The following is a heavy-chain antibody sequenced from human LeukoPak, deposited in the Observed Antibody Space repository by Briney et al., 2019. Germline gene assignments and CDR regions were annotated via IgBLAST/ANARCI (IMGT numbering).Heavy chain of an antibody. Sequence: GGSLRLSCAASGFTFSSYAMSWVRQAPGKGLEWVSAISGSGGSKYYADSVKGRFTISRDNSKNTLYLQMNSLRAEDTAVYYCAKDPSQYSGSYEGPFDYWGQGTLVTVSS. CDR3: AKDPSQYSGSYEGPFDY. V-gene: IGHV3-23*01. J-gene: IGHJ4*02. CDR2: ISGSGGSK. D-gene: IGHD1-26*01. CDR1: GFTFSSYA.